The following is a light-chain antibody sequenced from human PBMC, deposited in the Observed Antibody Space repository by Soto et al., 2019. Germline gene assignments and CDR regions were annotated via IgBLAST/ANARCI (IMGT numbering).Light chain of an antibody. Sequence: QSVLTQPPSVSGAPGQRVTISCTGSSSNIGAAYDVNWYQQIPGTAPKLLIYGNTNRPSGVPDRFSASKSGTSASLAITGLQAEDEADYYCQSRDSSLSVLFGGGTKLTVL. CDR2: GNT. CDR1: SSNIGAAYD. J-gene: IGLJ2*01. V-gene: IGLV1-40*01. CDR3: QSRDSSLSVL.